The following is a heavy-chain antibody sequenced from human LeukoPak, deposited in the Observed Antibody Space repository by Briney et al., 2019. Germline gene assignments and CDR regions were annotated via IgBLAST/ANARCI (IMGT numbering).Heavy chain of an antibody. CDR3: AKDRGGVVGAHDY. V-gene: IGHV3-23*01. Sequence: TGGSLRLSCAASGFTFSSYAMSRVRQAPGKGLEWVSAISGSGGSTYYADSVKGRFTISRDNSKNTLYLQMNSLRAEDTAVYYCAKDRGGVVGAHDYWGQGTLVTVSS. J-gene: IGHJ4*02. D-gene: IGHD1-26*01. CDR1: GFTFSSYA. CDR2: ISGSGGST.